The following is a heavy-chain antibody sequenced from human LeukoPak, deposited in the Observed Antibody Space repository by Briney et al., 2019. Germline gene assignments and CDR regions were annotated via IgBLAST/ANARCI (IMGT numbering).Heavy chain of an antibody. D-gene: IGHD3/OR15-3a*01. CDR1: GFTFSSYS. CDR2: ISSSSSYI. J-gene: IGHJ4*02. V-gene: IGHV3-21*01. CDR3: AADFLDAFDY. Sequence: GGSLRLSCAASGFTFSSYSMNWVRQAPGRGLEWVSSISSSSSYIYYADSVKGRFTISRDNAKNSLYLQMNSLRAEDTAVYYCAADFLDAFDYWGQGTLVTVSS.